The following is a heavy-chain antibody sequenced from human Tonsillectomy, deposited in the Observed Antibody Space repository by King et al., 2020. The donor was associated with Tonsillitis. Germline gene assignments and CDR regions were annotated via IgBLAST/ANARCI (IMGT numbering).Heavy chain of an antibody. J-gene: IGHJ2*01. D-gene: IGHD6-19*01. Sequence: VQLVESGGGVVQPGRSLRLSCAASGFTFSRYGMHWVRQSPAEGLVWVAGIGNDGSVTHYADSVKGRFPLSRDNSENTLYMQMNSLGVEETAVYYCAKEIKQVAGDWYFDLWGRGTLVIVSS. V-gene: IGHV3-30*18. CDR2: IGNDGSVT. CDR1: GFTFSRYG. CDR3: AKEIKQVAGDWYFDL.